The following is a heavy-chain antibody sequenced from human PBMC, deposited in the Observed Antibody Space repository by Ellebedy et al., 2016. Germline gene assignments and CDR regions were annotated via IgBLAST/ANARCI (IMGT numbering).Heavy chain of an antibody. CDR3: ARDALSRFLEWSRLDY. CDR2: ISYDGSNK. V-gene: IGHV3-30-3*01. Sequence: GESLKISXAASGFIFSSYAMHWVRQAPGKGLEWVAVISYDGSNKYYADSVKGRFTISRDNSKNTLYLQMNSLRGDDTAVYYCARDALSRFLEWSRLDYWGQGTLVTVSS. D-gene: IGHD3-3*01. J-gene: IGHJ4*02. CDR1: GFIFSSYA.